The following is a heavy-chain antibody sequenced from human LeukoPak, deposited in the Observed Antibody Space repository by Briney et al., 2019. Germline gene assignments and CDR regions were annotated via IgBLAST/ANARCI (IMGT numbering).Heavy chain of an antibody. CDR1: GFTFSSNA. Sequence: GGSLRLSCAASGFTFSSNAMTWVRQAPGKGLGWVSAISGSGGSTYYADSVKGRFTISRDNSKNTLYLQMNSLRAEDTAKYYCAKDLAAAGTPYYYYYGMDVWGQGTTVTVSS. CDR2: ISGSGGST. CDR3: AKDLAAAGTPYYYYYGMDV. J-gene: IGHJ6*02. D-gene: IGHD6-13*01. V-gene: IGHV3-23*01.